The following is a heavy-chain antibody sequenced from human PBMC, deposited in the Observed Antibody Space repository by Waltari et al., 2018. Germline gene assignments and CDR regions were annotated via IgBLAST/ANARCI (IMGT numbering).Heavy chain of an antibody. Sequence: QVQLEQSGAEVKKPGASVKVSCRTTGDTFSRYFIFWVRQAPGQGLEWMGIINPSDGGTNYPQKFQDRVTMTRDTSTSTVYMELRSLRSEDTAVYYCTRDKLDYYNGMDVWGQGTTVTVSS. CDR2: INPSDGGT. D-gene: IGHD3-3*02. CDR1: GDTFSRYF. V-gene: IGHV1-46*03. J-gene: IGHJ6*02. CDR3: TRDKLDYYNGMDV.